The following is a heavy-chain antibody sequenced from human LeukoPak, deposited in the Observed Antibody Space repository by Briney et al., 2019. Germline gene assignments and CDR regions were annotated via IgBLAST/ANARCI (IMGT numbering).Heavy chain of an antibody. J-gene: IGHJ4*02. CDR1: GFTFSSYA. V-gene: IGHV3-30-3*01. CDR2: ISYDGSNK. Sequence: GSLRLSCAASGFTFSSYAMHWVRQAPGKGLEWVAVISYDGSNKYYADSVKGRFTISRDNSKNTLYLQMNSLRAEDTAVYYCARDREHSLDHWGQGTLVTVSS. CDR3: ARDREHSLDH. D-gene: IGHD1-26*01.